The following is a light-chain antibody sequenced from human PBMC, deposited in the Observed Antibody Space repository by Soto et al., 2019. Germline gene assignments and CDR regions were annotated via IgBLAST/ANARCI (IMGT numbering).Light chain of an antibody. J-gene: IGKJ1*01. Sequence: DIQMTQSPSTLSASVGDRVTITCRASQSISSWLAWYQQKPGKAPKLLISQASSLESGVPSRFSGSGSETEFTLTISGLQPDDFASYYCQQYNSYSWTFGQGTTGDIK. CDR1: QSISSW. V-gene: IGKV1-5*03. CDR3: QQYNSYSWT. CDR2: QAS.